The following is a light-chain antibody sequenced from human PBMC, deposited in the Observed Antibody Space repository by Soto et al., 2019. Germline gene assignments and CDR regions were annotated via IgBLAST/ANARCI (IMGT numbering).Light chain of an antibody. CDR1: NIGSRT. Sequence: SYELTQPPSVSVAPGKTARIACGGSNIGSRTVHWYQQKPGQAPVLVIYYDSDRPSGIPERFSGSNSGNTATLTISRVEAGDEADYYCQVWDSSSDHLYVFGTGTKLTVL. J-gene: IGLJ1*01. V-gene: IGLV3-21*04. CDR2: YDS. CDR3: QVWDSSSDHLYV.